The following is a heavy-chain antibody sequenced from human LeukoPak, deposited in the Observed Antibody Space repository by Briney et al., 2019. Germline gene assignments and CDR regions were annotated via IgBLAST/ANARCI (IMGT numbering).Heavy chain of an antibody. J-gene: IGHJ4*02. CDR2: IYSGGST. Sequence: GGSLRLSCAASGFTVSSNYMSWVRQAPGKGLEWVSVIYSGGSTYYADSVKGRFTISRDNSKNTLYLQMNSLRAEDTAVYYCANPWYYYGSGSYWGQGTLVTVSS. CDR3: ANPWYYYGSGSY. V-gene: IGHV3-53*01. CDR1: GFTVSSNY. D-gene: IGHD3-10*01.